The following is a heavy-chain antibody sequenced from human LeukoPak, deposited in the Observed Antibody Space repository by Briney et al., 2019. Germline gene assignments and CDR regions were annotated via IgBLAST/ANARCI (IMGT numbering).Heavy chain of an antibody. V-gene: IGHV3-21*01. CDR3: ARRYCSGGSCYDWFDF. J-gene: IGHJ5*01. CDR1: GFTFSSYT. Sequence: GGSLRLSCAASGFTFSSYTMNWVRQAPGKGLEWVSSISSSSIYIYYADSLKGRFTISRDNAKNSIYLQMNSLRAEDTAVYYCARRYCSGGSCYDWFDFWGQGTLVTVSS. CDR2: ISSSSIYI. D-gene: IGHD2-15*01.